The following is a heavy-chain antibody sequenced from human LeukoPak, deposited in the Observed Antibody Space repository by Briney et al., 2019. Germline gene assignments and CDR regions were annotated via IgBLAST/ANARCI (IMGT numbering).Heavy chain of an antibody. J-gene: IGHJ4*02. Sequence: PGGSLRLSCAASGFSFSDEYMSWIRQAPGQGLEWVSYISSSGDYTNHADSVKGRFTIFRDNAKNSLYLQMNILRAEDTAVYYCARSRGAGPGAHFDYWGQGILVTVSS. CDR2: ISSSGDYT. CDR3: ARSRGAGPGAHFDY. V-gene: IGHV3-11*03. CDR1: GFSFSDEY. D-gene: IGHD6-19*01.